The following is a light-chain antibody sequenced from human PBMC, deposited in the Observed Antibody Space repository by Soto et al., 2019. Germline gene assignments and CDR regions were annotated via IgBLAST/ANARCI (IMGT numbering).Light chain of an antibody. J-gene: IGLJ1*01. CDR1: SSDVGGSIS. Sequence: QSALTQPASVSGSPGQSITISFTGTSSDVGGSISVSWYQQHPGKAPKIMIYDVVNRPSGVSNHFSGSKSGNTASLTISGLQAEDEADYYCSSYTGSATLVFGAGTKLTVL. CDR2: DVV. CDR3: SSYTGSATLV. V-gene: IGLV2-14*03.